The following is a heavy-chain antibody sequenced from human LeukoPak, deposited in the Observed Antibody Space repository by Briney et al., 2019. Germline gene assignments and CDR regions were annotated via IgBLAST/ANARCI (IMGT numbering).Heavy chain of an antibody. CDR2: IIPIFGTA. D-gene: IGHD4-17*01. V-gene: IGHV1-69*06. CDR3: ARDLAVTSGSAFDI. CDR1: GGTFSSYA. J-gene: IGHJ3*02. Sequence: SVKVSCKASGGTFSSYAISWVRQAPGQGLEWMGGIIPIFGTANYAQKFQGRVTITADKSTSTAYMELSSLRSEDTAVYYCARDLAVTSGSAFDIWGQGTMVTVSS.